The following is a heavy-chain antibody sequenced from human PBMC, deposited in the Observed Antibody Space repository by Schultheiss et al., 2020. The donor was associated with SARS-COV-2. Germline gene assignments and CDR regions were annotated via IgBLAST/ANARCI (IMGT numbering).Heavy chain of an antibody. CDR2: ISSSSSYI. D-gene: IGHD4-17*01. CDR3: ARPTYGDYVPYYYYYMDV. V-gene: IGHV3-21*01. J-gene: IGHJ6*03. Sequence: GGSLRLSCAASGFTFSSYSMNWVRQAPGKGLEWVSSISSSSSYIYYADSVKGRFTISRDNAKNSLYLQMNSLRAEDTAVYYCARPTYGDYVPYYYYYMDVWGKGTTVTVSS. CDR1: GFTFSSYS.